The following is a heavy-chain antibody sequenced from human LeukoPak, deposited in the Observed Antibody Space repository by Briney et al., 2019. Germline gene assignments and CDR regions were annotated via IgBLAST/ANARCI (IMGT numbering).Heavy chain of an antibody. CDR3: ARWLRFLESDYYYGMDV. Sequence: ASVKVSCKASGYTFTSYGISWVRQAPGQGLEWMGWISAYNGNTNYAQKLQGRVTMTTDTSTSTAYMELRSLRSDDTAVYYCARWLRFLESDYYYGMDVWGQGTTVIVSS. CDR1: GYTFTSYG. CDR2: ISAYNGNT. D-gene: IGHD3-3*01. J-gene: IGHJ6*02. V-gene: IGHV1-18*01.